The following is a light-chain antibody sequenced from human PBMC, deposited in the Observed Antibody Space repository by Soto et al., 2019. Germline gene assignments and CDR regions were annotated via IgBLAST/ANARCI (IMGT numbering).Light chain of an antibody. CDR1: QSISSY. J-gene: IGKJ4*01. CDR3: QQSDSTPTT. V-gene: IGKV1-39*01. Sequence: DIQMTQSPSSLSASVGDRVTITCRASQSISSYLNWYQQKPGKAPKLLIYAASSLQSGVPSRFSGSGSGTDFTLTISSLQPEYFATYYCQQSDSTPTTFGGGTKVEIK. CDR2: AAS.